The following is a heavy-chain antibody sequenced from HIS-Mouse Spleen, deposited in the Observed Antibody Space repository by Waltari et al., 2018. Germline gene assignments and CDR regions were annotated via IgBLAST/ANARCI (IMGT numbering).Heavy chain of an antibody. CDR2: IKHSGST. V-gene: IGHV4-34*01. D-gene: IGHD3-10*01. CDR3: ARGDEYYYGSGKDY. CDR1: GGSFSGYY. Sequence: QVQLQQWGAGLLKPSETLSLTCAVYGGSFSGYYWSWIRQPPGKGLEGVGEIKHSGSTNYNPSLNSRVTISVDTSKNQFSLKLSSVTAADTAVYYCARGDEYYYGSGKDYWGQGTLVTVSS. J-gene: IGHJ4*02.